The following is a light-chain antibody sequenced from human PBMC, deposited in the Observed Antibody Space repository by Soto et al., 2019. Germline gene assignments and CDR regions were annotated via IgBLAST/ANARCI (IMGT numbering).Light chain of an antibody. CDR2: GSS. CDR1: QSVSSN. Sequence: EIVMTQSPATLSVSPGERATLSCRASQSVSSNLAWYQQKPGQAPRLLIYGSSTRATGIPARFSGSGSGTDFTLTISSLQPEDFAVYYCQQNNNWPPYTFGQGTKLEIK. CDR3: QQNNNWPPYT. V-gene: IGKV3-15*01. J-gene: IGKJ2*01.